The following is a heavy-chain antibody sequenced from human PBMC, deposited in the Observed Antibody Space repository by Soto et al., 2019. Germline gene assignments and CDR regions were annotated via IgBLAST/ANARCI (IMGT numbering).Heavy chain of an antibody. CDR3: ARDPPTPDY. Sequence: QVQLVQSGAEVKKPGASVKVSCKASGYTFASYAISWMRQAPGQGLEWMGWISAYNGNTNYAQKLQGRVTMTTDTSTRTAYMELGSLGSDDTAVYYRARDPPTPDYWGQGTLVTVSS. J-gene: IGHJ4*02. CDR2: ISAYNGNT. CDR1: GYTFASYA. V-gene: IGHV1-18*01.